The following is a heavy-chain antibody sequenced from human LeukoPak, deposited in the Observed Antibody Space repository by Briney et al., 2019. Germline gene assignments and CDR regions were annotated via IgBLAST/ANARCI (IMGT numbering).Heavy chain of an antibody. CDR1: GFTFSNSW. Sequence: GGSLRLSCAASGFTFSNSWTSWLRQAPGKGLEWVAHTNEGGSQKYYVDSVKGRFAISRDDVKSSLYLQMNSLRAEDTAVYYCARERIVVVTATLDYWGQGTLVTVSS. J-gene: IGHJ4*02. D-gene: IGHD2-21*02. CDR2: TNEGGSQK. CDR3: ARERIVVVTATLDY. V-gene: IGHV3-7*03.